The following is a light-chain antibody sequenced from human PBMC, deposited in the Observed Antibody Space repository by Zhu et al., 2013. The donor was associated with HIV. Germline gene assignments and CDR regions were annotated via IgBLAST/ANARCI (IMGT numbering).Light chain of an antibody. V-gene: IGKV1-9*01. CDR3: QQLNSYPPV. Sequence: DIQLTQSPSFLSASVGDRVTITCRASQSISAWLAWYQQKPGKAPKVLIYAASNLQSGVPSRFSGSGSGTEFTLTISSLQPEDFATYYCQQLNSYPPVFGPGTKVDIK. J-gene: IGKJ3*01. CDR1: QSISAW. CDR2: AAS.